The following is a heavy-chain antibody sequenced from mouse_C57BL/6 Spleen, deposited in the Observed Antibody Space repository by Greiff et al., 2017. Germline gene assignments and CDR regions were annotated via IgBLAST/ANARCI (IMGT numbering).Heavy chain of an antibody. CDR2: IYPGDGDT. CDR3: ASGLTTVVDYAMDY. Sequence: QVQLKQSGPELVKPGASVKISCKASGYAFSSSWMNWVKQRPGKGLEWIGRIYPGDGDTNYNGKFKGKATLTADKSSSTAYMQLSSLTSEDSAVYFCASGLTTVVDYAMDYWGQGTSVTVSS. J-gene: IGHJ4*01. CDR1: GYAFSSSW. V-gene: IGHV1-82*01. D-gene: IGHD1-1*01.